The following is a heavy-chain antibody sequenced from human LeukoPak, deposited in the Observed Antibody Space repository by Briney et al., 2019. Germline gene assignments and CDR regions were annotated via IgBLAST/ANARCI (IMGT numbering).Heavy chain of an antibody. CDR1: GFTVSTNS. Sequence: GGSLRLSCTVSGFTVSTNSMSWVRQAPGKGLEWVSFIYSDNTHYSDSVKGRFTISRDNAKNTLYLQMNSLRVEDTAVYYCARVFHLIDHWGQGTLVTVSS. J-gene: IGHJ4*02. V-gene: IGHV3-66*01. CDR3: ARVFHLIDH. CDR2: IYSDNT.